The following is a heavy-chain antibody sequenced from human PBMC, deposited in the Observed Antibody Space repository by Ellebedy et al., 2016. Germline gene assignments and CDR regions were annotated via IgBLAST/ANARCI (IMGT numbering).Heavy chain of an antibody. Sequence: GGSLRLSXVASGFAFRNFFMTWVRQAPGKGLEWVSTISGDGDDTHFADSVKGRFTISRDNSKHTVYLQMNSLRAEDTAVYYCRQGHYADYWGQGTLVTVSS. CDR3: RQGHYADY. J-gene: IGHJ4*02. V-gene: IGHV3-23*01. CDR2: ISGDGDDT. CDR1: GFAFRNFF.